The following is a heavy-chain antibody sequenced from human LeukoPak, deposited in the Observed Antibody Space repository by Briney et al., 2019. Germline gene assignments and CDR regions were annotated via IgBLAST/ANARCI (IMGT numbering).Heavy chain of an antibody. D-gene: IGHD2-2*01. Sequence: SETLSLTCTVSGGSISSGDYYWSWIRQPPGKGLEWIGYIYYSGSTYYNPSLKSLVTISVDTSKNQFSLKLSSVTAADTAVYYCAREREVPYCSSTSCTSAYYFDYWGQGTLVTVSS. CDR2: IYYSGST. V-gene: IGHV4-30-4*01. J-gene: IGHJ4*02. CDR3: AREREVPYCSSTSCTSAYYFDY. CDR1: GGSISSGDYY.